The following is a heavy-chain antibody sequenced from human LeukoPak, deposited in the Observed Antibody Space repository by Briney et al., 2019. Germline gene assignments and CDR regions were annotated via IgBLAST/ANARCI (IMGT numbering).Heavy chain of an antibody. V-gene: IGHV3-23*01. J-gene: IGHJ4*02. CDR3: AKRGHSSGSGTPDFDY. Sequence: GGSLRLSCAASGFTFSIYAMSWVRQAPGKGLEWVSDISGSGGSTYYADSVKGRFTISRDNSKNTVFLQMNSLRVEDTAVYYCAKRGHSSGSGTPDFDYWGQGTLVTVSS. CDR1: GFTFSIYA. CDR2: ISGSGGST. D-gene: IGHD6-19*01.